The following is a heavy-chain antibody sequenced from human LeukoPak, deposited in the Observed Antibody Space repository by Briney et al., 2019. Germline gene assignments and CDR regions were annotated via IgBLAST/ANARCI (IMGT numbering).Heavy chain of an antibody. D-gene: IGHD2-8*01. Sequence: GGSLRLSCAASGFTFSSYEMNWVRQAPGKGLEWVSYISSSGSTIYYADSVKGRFTISRDNAKNSPYLQMNSLRAEDTAVYYCARALMLSDFDYWGQGTLVTVSS. CDR1: GFTFSSYE. J-gene: IGHJ4*02. CDR3: ARALMLSDFDY. CDR2: ISSSGSTI. V-gene: IGHV3-48*03.